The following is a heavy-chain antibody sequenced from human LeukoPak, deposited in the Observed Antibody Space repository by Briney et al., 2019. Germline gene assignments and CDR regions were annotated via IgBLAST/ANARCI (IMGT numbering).Heavy chain of an antibody. CDR2: INPNSGGT. V-gene: IGHV1-2*06. J-gene: IGHJ4*02. D-gene: IGHD3-22*01. CDR1: GGTFISYA. CDR3: ARDVSYYDSGYYYDY. Sequence: APVKVSCKASGGTFISYAISWVRQAPGQGLEWMGRINPNSGGTNYAQKFQGRVTMTRDTSINTAYMELSRLRSDDTAVYYCARDVSYYDSGYYYDYWGQGTLVTVSS.